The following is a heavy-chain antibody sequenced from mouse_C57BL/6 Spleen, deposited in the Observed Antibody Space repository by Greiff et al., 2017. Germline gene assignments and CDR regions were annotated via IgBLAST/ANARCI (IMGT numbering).Heavy chain of an antibody. CDR1: GFNIKDDY. V-gene: IGHV14-4*01. CDR3: TRGYYVFYAMDY. Sequence: EVHLVESGAELVRPGASVKLSCTASGFNIKDDYMHWVKQRPEQGLEWIGWIDPENGDTEYASKFQGKATITSDTSSNTAYLQLSSLTSEDTAVYYCTRGYYVFYAMDYWGQGTSVTVSS. CDR2: IDPENGDT. J-gene: IGHJ4*01. D-gene: IGHD2-3*01.